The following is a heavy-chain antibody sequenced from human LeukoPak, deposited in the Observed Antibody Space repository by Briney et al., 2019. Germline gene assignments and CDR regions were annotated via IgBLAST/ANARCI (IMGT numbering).Heavy chain of an antibody. CDR1: GFTFTSIW. Sequence: GGSLRLSCAASGFTFTSIWMTWFRQAPGKGLEWVANIKQDGSEKYYVDSVKGRFTISRDNDKNSVYLQMSSLRADDTAVYFCVGSGWQVYFDFWGQGTLVTVSS. V-gene: IGHV3-7*01. CDR3: VGSGWQVYFDF. CDR2: IKQDGSEK. J-gene: IGHJ4*02. D-gene: IGHD6-19*01.